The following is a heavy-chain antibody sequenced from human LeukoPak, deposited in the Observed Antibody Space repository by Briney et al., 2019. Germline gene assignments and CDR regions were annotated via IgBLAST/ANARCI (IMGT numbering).Heavy chain of an antibody. V-gene: IGHV3-7*03. CDR3: ARGGGLDV. Sequence: GGFLRLSCAASGFTFSSYWMNWARQAPGKRLEWVASINHNGNVNYYVDSVKGRFTISRDNAKNSLYLQMSNLRAEDTAVYFCARGGGLDVWGQGATVTVSS. J-gene: IGHJ6*02. D-gene: IGHD3-16*01. CDR1: GFTFSSYW. CDR2: INHNGNVN.